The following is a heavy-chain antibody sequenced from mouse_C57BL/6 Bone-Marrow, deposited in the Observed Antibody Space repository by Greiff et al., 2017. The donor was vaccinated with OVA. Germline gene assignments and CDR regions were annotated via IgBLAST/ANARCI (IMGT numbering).Heavy chain of an antibody. J-gene: IGHJ3*01. CDR1: GYAFTNYL. CDR2: LNPGSGGT. CDR3: ARWDYPAWFAY. V-gene: IGHV1-54*01. D-gene: IGHD5-5*01. Sequence: VQLQQSGAELVRPGTSVKVSCKASGYAFTNYLIEWVKQRPGQGLEWIGVLNPGSGGTNYNEKFKGKATLTADKSSSPAYLQLSSLTSEDSAVYFCARWDYPAWFAYWGQGTLVTVSA.